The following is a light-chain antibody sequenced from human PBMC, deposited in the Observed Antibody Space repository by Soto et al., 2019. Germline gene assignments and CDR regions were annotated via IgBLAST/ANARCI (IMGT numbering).Light chain of an antibody. V-gene: IGKV3-15*01. CDR1: QSVSSN. CDR3: QQYNNWPPLT. CDR2: GAS. Sequence: EIVMTQSPATLSVSPGERATLSCRASQSVSSNLAWYQQKPGQAPRLLIYGASTRATGIPARFSGSGSGTEFTLTISSLQSEDFAVYYCQQYNNWPPLTFGGGTNVEFK. J-gene: IGKJ4*01.